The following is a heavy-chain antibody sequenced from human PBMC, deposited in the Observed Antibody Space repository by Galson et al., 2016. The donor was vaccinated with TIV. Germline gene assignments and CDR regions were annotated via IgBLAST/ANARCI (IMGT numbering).Heavy chain of an antibody. D-gene: IGHD1-20*01. CDR2: ISYDGSN. V-gene: IGHV3-30-3*01. CDR3: ARTLTSYYFDY. CDR1: GFTFHSYA. Sequence: LRLSCAASGFTFHSYAMNWVRQAPGKGLEWVAVISYDGSNNADSVKGRFTISRDKSKNTLYLQMNSLRGEDTAVYYCARTLTSYYFDYWGQGTLVTVSS. J-gene: IGHJ4*02.